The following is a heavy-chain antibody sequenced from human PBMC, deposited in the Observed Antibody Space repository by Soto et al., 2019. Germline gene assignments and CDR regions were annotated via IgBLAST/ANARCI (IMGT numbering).Heavy chain of an antibody. Sequence: SVKVSCKASGGTFSSYAISWVRQAPGQGLEWMGGIIPIFGTANYAQKFQGRVTITADESTSTAYMELSSLRSEDTAVYYCAVHAAGLPFYYYGMDVWGQGTTVTV. CDR2: IIPIFGTA. V-gene: IGHV1-69*13. CDR1: GGTFSSYA. D-gene: IGHD6-13*01. J-gene: IGHJ6*02. CDR3: AVHAAGLPFYYYGMDV.